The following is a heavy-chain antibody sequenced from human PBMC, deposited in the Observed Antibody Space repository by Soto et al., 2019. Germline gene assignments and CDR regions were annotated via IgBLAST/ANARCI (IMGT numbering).Heavy chain of an antibody. V-gene: IGHV3-23*01. CDR2: IIGSGGST. J-gene: IGHJ6*02. D-gene: IGHD3-9*01. Sequence: PXGSLILSCAASGFTFSSYAMSWVRQAPGKGLDWVSAIIGSGGSTYYADSVKGRFTISRDNSKNTLYLQMNSLRAEDTAVYYCAKDQSGGRYDILTGYYGPTYYYYGMDVWGQGTTVTVSS. CDR1: GFTFSSYA. CDR3: AKDQSGGRYDILTGYYGPTYYYYGMDV.